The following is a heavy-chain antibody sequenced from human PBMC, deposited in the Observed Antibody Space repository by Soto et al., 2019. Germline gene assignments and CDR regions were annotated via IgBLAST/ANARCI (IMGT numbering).Heavy chain of an antibody. Sequence: SQPLSLTCAISWASFSSNIAACNCIRQSPSRGLEWLGRTYYRSKWYNDYAVSVKSRITINPDTSKNQFSLQLNSVTPEDTAVYYCARWIQGSHALEIWGQGTMVTVSS. CDR2: TYYRSKWYN. D-gene: IGHD5-18*01. J-gene: IGHJ3*02. V-gene: IGHV6-1*01. CDR3: ARWIQGSHALEI. CDR1: WASFSSNIAA.